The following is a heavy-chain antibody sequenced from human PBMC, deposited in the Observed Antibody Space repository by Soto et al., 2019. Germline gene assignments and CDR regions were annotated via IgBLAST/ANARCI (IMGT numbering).Heavy chain of an antibody. CDR3: ARGGGTYGSYYYAMDV. CDR2: INSDGSST. CDR1: GFTFSTYW. Sequence: GGSLRLSCEASGFTFSTYWMHWVRQAPGKGLVWVSRINSDGSSTNYADSVKGRFTISRDNAKNTLYLQMNSLRAEDTAVYYCARGGGTYGSYYYAMDVWGQGTTVTVSS. D-gene: IGHD3-10*01. J-gene: IGHJ6*02. V-gene: IGHV3-74*01.